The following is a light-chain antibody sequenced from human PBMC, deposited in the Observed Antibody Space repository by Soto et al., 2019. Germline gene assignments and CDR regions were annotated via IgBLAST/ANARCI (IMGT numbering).Light chain of an antibody. CDR3: QQRSNWPRT. J-gene: IGKJ2*01. V-gene: IGKV3-11*01. Sequence: EVVLTQSPATLSLSPGERATLSCRASQSVSSHLAWYQQKPGQAPRLLIYDASHRATGIPARFSGSGSGSEFTLTISSLAPEDFAVYYCQQRSNWPRTFGQGTKLEIK. CDR1: QSVSSH. CDR2: DAS.